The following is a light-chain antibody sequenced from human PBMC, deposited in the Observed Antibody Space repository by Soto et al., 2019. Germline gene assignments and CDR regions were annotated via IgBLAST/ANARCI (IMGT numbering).Light chain of an antibody. J-gene: IGKJ5*01. Sequence: IQLTQSPSSLSASVGDRVTITCQASRGISSYLAWYQQKPGKPPKLLVYSAYTLQSGVQSRFSGSGSGPDFTLTIRSLQPEDSATYFCKQLNSYPQTFGQGTRLEIK. CDR2: SAY. CDR1: RGISSY. V-gene: IGKV1-9*01. CDR3: KQLNSYPQT.